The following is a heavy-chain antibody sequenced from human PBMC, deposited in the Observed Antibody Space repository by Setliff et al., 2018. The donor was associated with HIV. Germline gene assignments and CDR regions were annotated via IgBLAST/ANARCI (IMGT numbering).Heavy chain of an antibody. Sequence: PSETLSLTCSVSGGSISNFYWSWIRQPPGKGLEWVGHIYSTGDTNYNPSLKSRVTLSADTSKNQLSLSLTSVTAADTATYYCVRGGGEHYSLFSGYYTPWGDFWGQGTLVTVSS. V-gene: IGHV4-4*07. CDR1: GGSISNFY. D-gene: IGHD3-3*01. CDR3: VRGGGEHYSLFSGYYTPWGDF. J-gene: IGHJ4*02. CDR2: IYSTGDT.